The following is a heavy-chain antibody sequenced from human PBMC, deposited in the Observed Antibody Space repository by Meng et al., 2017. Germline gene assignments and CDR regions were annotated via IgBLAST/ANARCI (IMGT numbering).Heavy chain of an antibody. J-gene: IGHJ4*02. Sequence: GESLKISCAASGFTFSSYAMSWVRQAPGKGLEWVSAISGSGGGTYYTDSVKGRFTISRDNSKNTLYLQMNSLRADDTAVYYCAKDRIAVAGTYYFDYWGQGTLVTVSS. D-gene: IGHD6-19*01. CDR1: GFTFSSYA. CDR3: AKDRIAVAGTYYFDY. CDR2: ISGSGGGT. V-gene: IGHV3-23*01.